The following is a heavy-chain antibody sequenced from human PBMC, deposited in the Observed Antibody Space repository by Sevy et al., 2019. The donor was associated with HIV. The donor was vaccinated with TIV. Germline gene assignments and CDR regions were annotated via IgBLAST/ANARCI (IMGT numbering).Heavy chain of an antibody. CDR3: ARGGVDYYGSGSAGSYYYYYYMDV. CDR2: TYYRSKWYN. CDR1: GDSVSSNSAA. D-gene: IGHD3-10*01. Sequence: SQTLSLTCAISGDSVSSNSAAWNWIRQSPSRGLEWLGRTYYRSKWYNDYAVSVKSRITINPDTSKNQFSLQLNSMTPEDTAVYYCARGGVDYYGSGSAGSYYYYYYMDVWGKGTTVTSP. J-gene: IGHJ6*03. V-gene: IGHV6-1*01.